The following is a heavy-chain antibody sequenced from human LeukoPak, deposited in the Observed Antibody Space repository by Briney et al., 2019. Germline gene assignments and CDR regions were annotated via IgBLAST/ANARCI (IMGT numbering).Heavy chain of an antibody. Sequence: GGSLRLSCAASGFSFSSDSMNWVRQAPGKGLEWVSSISSSSSYIYYADSVKGRFTISRDNAKNSLYLQMNSLRAEDTAVYYCARHREEYSSSCYDYWGQGTLVTVSS. J-gene: IGHJ4*02. V-gene: IGHV3-21*01. CDR1: GFSFSSDS. CDR3: ARHREEYSSSCYDY. D-gene: IGHD6-13*01. CDR2: ISSSSSYI.